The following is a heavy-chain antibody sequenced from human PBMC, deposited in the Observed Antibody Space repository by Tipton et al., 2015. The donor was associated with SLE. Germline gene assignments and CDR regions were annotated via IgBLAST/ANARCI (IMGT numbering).Heavy chain of an antibody. CDR2: IIHSGGP. Sequence: TLSLTCAVYGGSFSGYYWSWICQPPGKGLEWIGEIIHSGGPNYNPPLKSRVTISVDTSKNQFSLKLSSGTAADTAVYYWARRPSVAAAGAFDYWGQGTLVTVSS. CDR3: ARRPSVAAAGAFDY. V-gene: IGHV4-34*12. CDR1: GGSFSGYY. D-gene: IGHD6-13*01. J-gene: IGHJ4*02.